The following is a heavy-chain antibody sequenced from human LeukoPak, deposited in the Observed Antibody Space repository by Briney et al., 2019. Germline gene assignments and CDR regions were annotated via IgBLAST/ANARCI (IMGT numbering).Heavy chain of an antibody. CDR1: GVSISSYY. V-gene: IGHV4-4*07. D-gene: IGHD5-12*01. CDR3: ARGHGYSGYDYYFDY. J-gene: IGHJ4*02. CDR2: IYTSGST. Sequence: KPSETLSLTCTVSGVSISSYYWSWLRQPAGKGMEWVGRIYTSGSTNYNPSLKSRVTMSVDTSKNQFSLKLSSVTAADTAVYYCARGHGYSGYDYYFDYWGQGTLVTVSS.